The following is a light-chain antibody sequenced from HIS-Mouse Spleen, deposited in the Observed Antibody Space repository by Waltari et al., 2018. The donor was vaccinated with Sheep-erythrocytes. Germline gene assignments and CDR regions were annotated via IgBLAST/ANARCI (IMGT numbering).Light chain of an antibody. J-gene: IGLJ1*01. CDR1: SSDVGGYTY. CDR3: CSYAGSYNHV. V-gene: IGLV2-11*01. Sequence: QSALTQPRSVSGSPGQSVTISCPGTSSDVGGYTYSSWYQQPPGQAPKLRIYDVSKRPSGVPDRFSGSKSGNTASLTISGLQAEDEADYYCCSYAGSYNHVFATGTKVTVL. CDR2: DVS.